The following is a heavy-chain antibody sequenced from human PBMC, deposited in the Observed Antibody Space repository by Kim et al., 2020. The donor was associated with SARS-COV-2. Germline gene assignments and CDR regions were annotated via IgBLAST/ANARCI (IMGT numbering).Heavy chain of an antibody. V-gene: IGHV3-7*01. CDR1: GFNFAGYG. Sequence: GGSLRLSCAASGFNFAGYGMIWVRQAPGQGLEWVANVNQGGSQKNYADSVKGRFTISRDNAKTSVYLQLSGLRVEDTAVYYCARDRWTTGLDELDHWGQG. J-gene: IGHJ4*02. CDR2: VNQGGSQK. D-gene: IGHD1-1*01. CDR3: ARDRWTTGLDELDH.